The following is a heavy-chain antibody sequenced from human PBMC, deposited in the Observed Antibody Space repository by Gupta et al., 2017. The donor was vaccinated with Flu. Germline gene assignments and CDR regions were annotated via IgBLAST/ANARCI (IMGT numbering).Heavy chain of an antibody. CDR1: Y. CDR3: ARVGDCSTTSCYEPFDS. J-gene: IGHJ4*02. CDR2: NNPNSGGT. Sequence: YIHWVRQAPGQGVGWMGRNNPNSGGTKYALKFQGRVTMTSDTSISTAYMELSSLRADDTAIYYCARVGDCSTTSCYEPFDSWGLGTRRTVSS. V-gene: IGHV1-2*06. D-gene: IGHD2-2*01.